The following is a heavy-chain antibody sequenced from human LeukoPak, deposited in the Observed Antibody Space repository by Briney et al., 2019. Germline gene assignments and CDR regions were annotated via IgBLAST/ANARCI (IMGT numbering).Heavy chain of an antibody. CDR2: IKHDGSEK. J-gene: IGHJ4*02. CDR1: GFIFTNYF. Sequence: GGSLRLSCAASGFIFTNYFMSWVRQAPGKGLEWVASIKHDGSEKYYVDSVRGRFTISRDNTMNSLYQQMSSLRAEDTAVYYCATDRGWRTSGYYLYYFEYWGQGTLVTYSS. CDR3: ATDRGWRTSGYYLYYFEY. D-gene: IGHD3-3*01. V-gene: IGHV3-7*01.